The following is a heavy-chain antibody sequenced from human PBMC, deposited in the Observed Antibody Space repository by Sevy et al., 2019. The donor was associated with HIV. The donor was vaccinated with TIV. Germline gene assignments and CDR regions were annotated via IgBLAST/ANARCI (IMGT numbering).Heavy chain of an antibody. CDR2: FDPEDDET. V-gene: IGHV1-24*01. D-gene: IGHD3-22*01. Sequence: ASVKVSCKVSGCTLTGFSMHWVRQAPGKGLEWMATFDPEDDETIYALKFQGRVTMTEDTSTDTAYMELSSLRSEDTAVYYCATTKDYYDSSAYPFDYWGHGTLVTVSS. CDR3: ATTKDYYDSSAYPFDY. J-gene: IGHJ4*01. CDR1: GCTLTGFS.